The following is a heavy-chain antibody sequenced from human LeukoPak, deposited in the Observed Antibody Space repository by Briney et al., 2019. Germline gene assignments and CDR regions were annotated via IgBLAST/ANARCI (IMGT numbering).Heavy chain of an antibody. D-gene: IGHD6-13*01. CDR3: ARGLYSSSWYYFDY. CDR1: GGSISSYY. V-gene: IGHV4-59*01. CDR2: IYYSGST. Sequence: SETLSLTCTVSGGSISSYYWSWIRQPPGKGLEWIGYIYYSGSTNYNPSLKSRVTISVDTSKNQFSLKLSSVTAADTAVYYCARGLYSSSWYYFDYWGQGTLVTVSS. J-gene: IGHJ4*02.